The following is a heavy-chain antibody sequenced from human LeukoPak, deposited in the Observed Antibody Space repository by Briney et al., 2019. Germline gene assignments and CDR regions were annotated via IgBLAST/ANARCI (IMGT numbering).Heavy chain of an antibody. Sequence: GGSLRLSCAASGLNFSGSAMHWVRQAYAKGLEWVGRIRNKTNSYATAYIASVKGRFTISRDDSKNTAYLQMNSLKTEDTAVYYCVIWVLTRYYWGQGTLVTVSS. V-gene: IGHV3-73*01. CDR2: IRNKTNSYAT. CDR3: VIWVLTRYY. D-gene: IGHD4/OR15-4a*01. CDR1: GLNFSGSA. J-gene: IGHJ4*02.